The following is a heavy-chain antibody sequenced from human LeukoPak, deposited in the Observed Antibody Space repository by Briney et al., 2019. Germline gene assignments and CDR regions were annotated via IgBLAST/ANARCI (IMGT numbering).Heavy chain of an antibody. CDR1: GGSFSGYY. D-gene: IGHD3-9*01. CDR3: ARGAHYDILTGSPLYYYFDY. Sequence: SETLSLTCAVYGGSFSGYYWSWIRQPPGKGLEWIGEINHSGNTNYNPSLKSRVTISVDTSKNQFSLKLSSVTAADTAVYYCARGAHYDILTGSPLYYYFDYWGQGTLVTVSS. J-gene: IGHJ4*02. V-gene: IGHV4-34*01. CDR2: INHSGNT.